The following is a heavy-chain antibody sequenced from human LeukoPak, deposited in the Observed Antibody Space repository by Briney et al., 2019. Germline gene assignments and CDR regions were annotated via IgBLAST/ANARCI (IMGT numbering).Heavy chain of an antibody. J-gene: IGHJ4*02. CDR1: GGSISSSNYY. CDR2: SYYGGST. V-gene: IGHV4-39*01. CDR3: ATQVAQVAMNPRINYFDY. D-gene: IGHD5-12*01. Sequence: PSETLSLTCTVSGGSISSSNYYWGWIRQPPGKGLEWIGCSYYGGSTYYNPSLKSRVSISVDTSQNQFSMRLNSVTAADTAVYYCATQVAQVAMNPRINYFDYWGPGTLVTVSS.